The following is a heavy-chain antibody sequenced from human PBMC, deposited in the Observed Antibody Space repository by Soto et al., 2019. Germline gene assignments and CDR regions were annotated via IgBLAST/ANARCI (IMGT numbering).Heavy chain of an antibody. CDR2: ISGSSDYI. CDR1: GFTFSNYN. CDR3: ARQTITSDY. V-gene: IGHV3-21*01. Sequence: GGSLRLPCAASGFTFSNYNMNLVRQAPGKGLEWVSSISGSSDYIYYADSVKGRFTISRDNAKNSLYLQMNSLRAEDSAIYYCARQTITSDYWGQGTLVTVSS. D-gene: IGHD3-9*01. J-gene: IGHJ4*02.